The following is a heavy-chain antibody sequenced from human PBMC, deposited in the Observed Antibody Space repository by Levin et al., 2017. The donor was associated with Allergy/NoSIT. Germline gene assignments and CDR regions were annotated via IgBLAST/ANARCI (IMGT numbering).Heavy chain of an antibody. CDR1: GGSISSGYYP. D-gene: IGHD2-15*01. V-gene: IGHV4-30-2*01. J-gene: IGHJ3*02. CDR3: AREVLLPHDAVDI. CDR2: IYHSGSS. Sequence: SETLSLTCAVSGGSISSGYYPWTWIRQTPGKGLEWLGYIYHSGSSYYNPSLRGRVTMSLDTSTNRFSLTLTSVTAADTAVYYCAREVLLPHDAVDIWGQGTLVTVSS.